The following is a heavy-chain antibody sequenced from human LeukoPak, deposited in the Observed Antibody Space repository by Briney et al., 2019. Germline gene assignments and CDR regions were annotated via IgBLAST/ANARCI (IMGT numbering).Heavy chain of an antibody. CDR3: AREHTEYDFWSGYWGNWFDP. CDR1: GGSISSSSYY. D-gene: IGHD3-3*01. J-gene: IGHJ5*02. Sequence: PSETLSLTCTVSGGSISSSSYYWGWIRQPPGKGLEWIGSIYYSGNTHYNPSLRGRVTISVDTSKNQFSLKLTSVTAADTAVYYCAREHTEYDFWSGYWGNWFDPWGQGTLVTVSS. V-gene: IGHV4-39*02. CDR2: IYYSGNT.